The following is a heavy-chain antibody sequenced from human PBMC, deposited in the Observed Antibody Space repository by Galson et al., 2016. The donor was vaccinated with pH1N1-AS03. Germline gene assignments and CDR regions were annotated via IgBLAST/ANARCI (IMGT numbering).Heavy chain of an antibody. CDR2: ILYTGSA. CDR1: GGSIRNTFYF. Sequence: SETLSLTCPVSGGSIRNTFYFWGWVRQPPGRGLEWIGGILYTGSAYYNPSLESRVTISIDTSRNQFSLNLASVTAAATAEYYCARTAVSIPGTREWYFDLWGRGSLVTVSS. J-gene: IGHJ2*01. D-gene: IGHD2-21*01. V-gene: IGHV4-39*07. CDR3: ARTAVSIPGTREWYFDL.